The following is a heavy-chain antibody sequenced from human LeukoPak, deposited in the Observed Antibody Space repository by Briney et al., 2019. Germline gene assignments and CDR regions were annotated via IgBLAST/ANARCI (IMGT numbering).Heavy chain of an antibody. J-gene: IGHJ4*02. CDR3: ARDSVPYSSGWSFDY. V-gene: IGHV1-18*01. Sequence: ASVKVSCKASGYTFTSYGISWVRQAPGQGLEWMGWISAYNGNTNYAQKLQGRVTMTTDTSTSTAYMELRSLRSDDTAVYYCARDSVPYSSGWSFDYWGQGTLVTVSS. CDR1: GYTFTSYG. CDR2: ISAYNGNT. D-gene: IGHD6-19*01.